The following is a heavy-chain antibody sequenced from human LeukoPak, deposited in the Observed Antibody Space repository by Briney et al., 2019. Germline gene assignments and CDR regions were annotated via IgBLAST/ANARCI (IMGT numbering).Heavy chain of an antibody. CDR1: GYTFTGYY. V-gene: IGHV1-2*02. Sequence: EASVKVSCKASGYTFTGYYMHWVRQAPGQGLEWMGWINPNNGGTNYAQNFQGRVTMTRDTSISTAYMELSRLRSDDTAVYYCARSATSDAFDIRGQGTMVTVSS. CDR2: INPNNGGT. D-gene: IGHD2-15*01. CDR3: ARSATSDAFDI. J-gene: IGHJ3*02.